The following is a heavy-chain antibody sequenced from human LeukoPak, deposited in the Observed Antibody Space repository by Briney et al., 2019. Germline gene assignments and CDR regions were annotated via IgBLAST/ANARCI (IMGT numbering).Heavy chain of an antibody. CDR2: ISSSSSYI. J-gene: IGHJ4*02. Sequence: GGSLRLSCAASGFTFSSYSMNWVRQAPGKGLEWVSSISSSSSYIYYADSVKGRFTISRQNDENSLYLQMNRLTTGDTAMYYCARGGDPYCTDDKCAFEYWGQGTLVTVSS. V-gene: IGHV3-21*04. CDR3: ARGGDPYCTDDKCAFEY. CDR1: GFTFSSYS. D-gene: IGHD2-8*01.